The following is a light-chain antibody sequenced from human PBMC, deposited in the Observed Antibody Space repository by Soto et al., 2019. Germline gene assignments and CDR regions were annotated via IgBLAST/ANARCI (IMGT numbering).Light chain of an antibody. V-gene: IGKV3-20*01. CDR3: QQYGGSPPT. CDR2: GAS. J-gene: IGKJ1*01. CDR1: QSISNNF. Sequence: EIVLTQSPGTLSLSPGESAALSCRASQSISNNFLAWYQRKPGQAPRLLIYGASYRATDIPYRFSASGSGTDFTLTITRLEPDDFAVYYCQQYGGSPPTFGQGTTVEVK.